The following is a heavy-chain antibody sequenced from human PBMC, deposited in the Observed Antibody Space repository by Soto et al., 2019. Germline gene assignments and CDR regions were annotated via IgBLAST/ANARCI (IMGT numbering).Heavy chain of an antibody. D-gene: IGHD4-17*01. CDR2: IWYDGSNK. Sequence: QVQLVESGGGVVQPGRSLRLSCAASGFTFSSYGMHCVRQAPGKGLEWVAVIWYDGSNKYYADSVKGRFTISRDNSKNTLYLQMNSLRAEDTAVYYCAREMTTVTTGEPTPGKYWGQGTLVTVSS. CDR1: GFTFSSYG. V-gene: IGHV3-33*01. J-gene: IGHJ4*02. CDR3: AREMTTVTTGEPTPGKY.